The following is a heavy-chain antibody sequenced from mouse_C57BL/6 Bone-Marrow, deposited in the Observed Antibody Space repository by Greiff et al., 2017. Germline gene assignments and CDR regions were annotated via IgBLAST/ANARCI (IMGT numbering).Heavy chain of an antibody. Sequence: DVQLQESGAELVRPGASVKLSCTASGFNIKDDYMHWVKQRPEQGLAWIGWIDPENGDTEYASKFQGKATITADTSSNTAYLQLSSLTSEDTAVYYCTTHFYAMDYWGQGTSVTVSS. J-gene: IGHJ4*01. CDR1: GFNIKDDY. V-gene: IGHV14-4*01. CDR2: IDPENGDT. CDR3: TTHFYAMDY.